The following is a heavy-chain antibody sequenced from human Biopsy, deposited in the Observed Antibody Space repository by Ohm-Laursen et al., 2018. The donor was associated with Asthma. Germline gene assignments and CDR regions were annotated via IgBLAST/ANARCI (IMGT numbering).Heavy chain of an antibody. CDR1: GAYIGTPDYH. Sequence: SQTLSLTWTVSGAYIGTPDYHWSWIRQSPGKGLEWIGFVFYSGSTHYSRSLERRVSISIDTATNEFSMKLWSVTPADTAVYFCARVVSYGDIYFGIDVWGPGNTVVVS. CDR2: VFYSGST. CDR3: ARVVSYGDIYFGIDV. D-gene: IGHD4-17*01. J-gene: IGHJ6*02. V-gene: IGHV4-30-4*01.